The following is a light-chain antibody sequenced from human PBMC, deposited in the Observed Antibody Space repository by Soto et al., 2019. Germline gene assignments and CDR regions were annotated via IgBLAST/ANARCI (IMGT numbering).Light chain of an antibody. V-gene: IGKV1-39*01. CDR1: QTIARF. CDR2: TAS. CDR3: QQSSSTPFT. J-gene: IGKJ3*01. Sequence: DLQMTQSPSSLSASVGDTATITCRASQTIARFLNWYQQRPGKAPKLLIYTASSLQSGVPSRFSGSGSETDFTLTISSLQPEDFATYYCQQSSSTPFTFGPGTKVDIK.